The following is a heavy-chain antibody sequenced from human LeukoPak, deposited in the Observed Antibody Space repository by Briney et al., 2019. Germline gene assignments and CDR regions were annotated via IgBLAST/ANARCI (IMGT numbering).Heavy chain of an antibody. CDR2: ISAYTGNT. V-gene: IGHV1-18*01. CDR1: GYTFTRYG. D-gene: IGHD6-19*01. J-gene: IGHJ4*02. Sequence: GASVKVSCKASGYTFTRYGISWVRQAPGQGLEWMGWISAYTGNTNYAQKLQGRVTMTTDTSTSTAYMDLRSLRSDDTAVYYCARANRFRFSSCRYDYWGQGTLVTVSS. CDR3: ARANRFRFSSCRYDY.